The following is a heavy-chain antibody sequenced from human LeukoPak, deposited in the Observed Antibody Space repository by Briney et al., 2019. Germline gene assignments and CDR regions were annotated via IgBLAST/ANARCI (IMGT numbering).Heavy chain of an antibody. CDR3: AKLTSY. V-gene: IGHV3-23*01. D-gene: IGHD2-2*01. CDR1: GFTFSNSA. Sequence: GGSLRLSCAASGFTFSNSAMSWVRQAPGKGLEWVSLITGSGGSTYYADSVKGRFTISRDTSKNTVYLQMNSLRAEDTAVYYCAKLTSYWGQGTLVTVSS. CDR2: ITGSGGST. J-gene: IGHJ4*02.